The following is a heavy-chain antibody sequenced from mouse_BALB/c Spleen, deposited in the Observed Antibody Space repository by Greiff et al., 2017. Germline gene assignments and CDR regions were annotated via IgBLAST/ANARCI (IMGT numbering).Heavy chain of an antibody. CDR3: NADLTGFDY. J-gene: IGHJ2*01. D-gene: IGHD4-1*01. V-gene: IGHV14-4*02. Sequence: VQLQQSGAELVRSGASVKLSCTASGFNIKDYYMHWVKQRPEQGLEWIGWIDPENGDTEYAPKFQGKATMTADTSSNTAYLQLSSQTSEDTAVYYCNADLTGFDYWGQGTTLTVSS. CDR1: GFNIKDYY. CDR2: IDPENGDT.